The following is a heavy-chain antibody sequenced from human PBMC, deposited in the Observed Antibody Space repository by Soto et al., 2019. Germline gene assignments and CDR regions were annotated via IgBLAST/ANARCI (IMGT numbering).Heavy chain of an antibody. Sequence: SVKVSCKASGFTFITSTVQWVRQARGQRLEWIGRIVVASGYTNFAQKFQERVSITRDMSTSTAYMELSSLRSEDTAVYYCAAEARDGYNYADYWGQGTLVTVS. J-gene: IGHJ4*02. CDR2: IVVASGYT. V-gene: IGHV1-58*01. CDR1: GFTFITST. D-gene: IGHD5-12*01. CDR3: AAEARDGYNYADY.